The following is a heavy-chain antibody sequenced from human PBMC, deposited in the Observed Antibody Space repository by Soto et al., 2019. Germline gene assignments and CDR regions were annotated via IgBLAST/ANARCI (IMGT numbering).Heavy chain of an antibody. V-gene: IGHV4-34*01. CDR3: ARAFFRHHPFDY. J-gene: IGHJ4*02. Sequence: QVQLQQWGAGLLKPSETLSLTCAVYGGSFSGYYWSWIRQPPGKGLEWIGEINHSGSTNYNPSLKSRVTISVDTSKNQFSLKLSSVTAADTAVYYCARAFFRHHPFDYWGQGTLVTVSS. CDR2: INHSGST. CDR1: GGSFSGYY.